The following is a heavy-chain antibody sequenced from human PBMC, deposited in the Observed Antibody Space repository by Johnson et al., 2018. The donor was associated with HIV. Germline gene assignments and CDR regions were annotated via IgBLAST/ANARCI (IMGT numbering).Heavy chain of an antibody. Sequence: VQLVESGGGLVQPGGSLRLSCVASGFTFSGSAMHWVRQASGKGLEWVGRIRSKANSYATAYAASVKGRFTISRDDSKNTAYLQMNSLRPEDTALYYCTQGGGYGEDDAFDIWGQGTMVTVSS. CDR2: IRSKANSYAT. J-gene: IGHJ3*02. V-gene: IGHV3-73*01. CDR1: GFTFSGSA. CDR3: TQGGGYGEDDAFDI. D-gene: IGHD3-22*01.